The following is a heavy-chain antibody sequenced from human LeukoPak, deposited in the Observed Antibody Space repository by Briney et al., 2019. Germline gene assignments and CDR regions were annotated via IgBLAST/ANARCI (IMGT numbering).Heavy chain of an antibody. CDR2: ISSSGSTI. CDR3: AREIRHLDYGDYDYYYYGMDV. J-gene: IGHJ6*02. CDR1: GFTFSDYY. V-gene: IGHV3-11*01. D-gene: IGHD4-17*01. Sequence: PGGSLRLSCAASGFTFSDYYMSWIRQAPGKGLEWVSYISSSGSTIYYADSVKGRFTISRDNAKNSLYLQMNSLRAEDTAVYYCAREIRHLDYGDYDYYYYGMDVWGQGTTVTVSS.